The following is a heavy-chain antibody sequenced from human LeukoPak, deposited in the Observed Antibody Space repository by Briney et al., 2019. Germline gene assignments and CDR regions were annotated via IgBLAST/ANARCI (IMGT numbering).Heavy chain of an antibody. CDR3: ARGSYSSGPGAFDI. CDR2: INPNNGGT. V-gene: IGHV1-2*04. CDR1: GDTFTGYY. J-gene: IGHJ3*02. D-gene: IGHD6-19*01. Sequence: ASVMVSCRASGDTFTGYYMHWVRQAPGQGLEGMGWINPNNGGTNYAQKFQGWVTMTRDTSISTAYMELSRLRSDDTAVYYCARGSYSSGPGAFDIWGQGTMVTVSS.